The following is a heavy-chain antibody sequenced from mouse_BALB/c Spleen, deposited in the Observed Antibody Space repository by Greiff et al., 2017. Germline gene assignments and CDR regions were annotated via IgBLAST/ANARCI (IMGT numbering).Heavy chain of an antibody. D-gene: IGHD1-1*01. J-gene: IGHJ1*01. Sequence: EVKVVESGGGLVQPGGSLKLSCAASGFTFSSYGMSWVRQTPDKRLELVATINSNGGSTYYPDSVKGRFTISRDNAKNTLYLQMSSLKSEDTAMYYCARFITTVENYFDVWGAGSTVTVSS. CDR2: INSNGGST. CDR1: GFTFSSYG. CDR3: ARFITTVENYFDV. V-gene: IGHV5-6-3*01.